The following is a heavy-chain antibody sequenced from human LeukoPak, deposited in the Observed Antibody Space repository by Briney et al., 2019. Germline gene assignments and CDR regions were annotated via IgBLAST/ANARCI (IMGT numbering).Heavy chain of an antibody. D-gene: IGHD1-26*01. V-gene: IGHV4-61*01. J-gene: IGHJ4*02. CDR2: IYYSGST. CDR3: ARDKNSGTYCDY. Sequence: SQTLSLTCTVSGGSVSSGSYYWSWIRQSPGKGLEWIGYIYYSGSTNYNPSLKSRVTISVDTSKNQFSLKPSSVTVADTAVYYCARDKNSGTYCDYWGQGTLVTVSS. CDR1: GGSVSSGSYY.